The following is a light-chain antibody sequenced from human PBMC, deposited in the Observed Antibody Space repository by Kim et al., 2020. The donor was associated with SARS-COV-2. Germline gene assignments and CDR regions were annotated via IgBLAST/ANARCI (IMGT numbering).Light chain of an antibody. CDR2: DVS. CDR1: SSDVGGYNY. CDR3: SSYTSNSTYV. J-gene: IGLJ1*01. Sequence: QSALTQPASVSVSPGQSITISCTGTSSDVGGYNYVSWYQQHPGKAPKLMIYDVSKRPSGVSNRFSGYKSGNTASLTISGLQAYDEADYFCSSYTSNSTYVVGTGTKV. V-gene: IGLV2-14*01.